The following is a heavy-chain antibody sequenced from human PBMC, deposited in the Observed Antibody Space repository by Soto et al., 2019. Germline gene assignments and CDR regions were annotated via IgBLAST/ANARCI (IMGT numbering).Heavy chain of an antibody. V-gene: IGHV1-2*02. D-gene: IGHD3-3*01. CDR3: ARAYDRFCDS. Sequence: SERVSCKASGYTFTDSQIHFVRPPPGQGLEWMGWINPDTGDRNYAQRFQGRLTLTRDTSITTAYMALTRLTSDDTAVYFCARAYDRFCDSWGQGTLVSVSS. CDR1: GYTFTDSQ. CDR2: INPDTGDR. J-gene: IGHJ4*02.